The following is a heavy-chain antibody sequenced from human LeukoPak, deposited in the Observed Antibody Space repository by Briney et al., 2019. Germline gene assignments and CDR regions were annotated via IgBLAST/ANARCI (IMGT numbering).Heavy chain of an antibody. J-gene: IGHJ4*02. CDR3: ARSVTGTWDY. V-gene: IGHV3-30-3*01. D-gene: IGHD6-19*01. CDR1: GFTFSSYA. Sequence: GGSLRLSCAASGFTFSSYAMHWVRQAPGKGLEWVAVISYDGSNKYYADSVKGRFTISRDNSKNTLYLQMNSLRAEDTAVYYCARSVTGTWDYWGQGTLVTVSS. CDR2: ISYDGSNK.